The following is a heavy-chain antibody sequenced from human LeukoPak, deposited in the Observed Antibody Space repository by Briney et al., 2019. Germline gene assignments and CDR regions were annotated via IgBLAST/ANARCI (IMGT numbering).Heavy chain of an antibody. V-gene: IGHV3-33*01. CDR3: ARESARWFDP. D-gene: IGHD6-25*01. J-gene: IGHJ5*02. CDR2: IWYDGSNK. CDR1: GFTFSSYG. Sequence: GRSLSLSCAASGFTFSSYGMHWVRQAPGKGLEWVAVIWYDGSNKYYADSVKGRFTISRDNSKNTLYLEMNSLRAEDTAVYYCARESARWFDPWGQGTLVIVSS.